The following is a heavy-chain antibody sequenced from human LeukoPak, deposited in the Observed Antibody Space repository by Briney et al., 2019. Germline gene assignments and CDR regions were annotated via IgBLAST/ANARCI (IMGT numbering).Heavy chain of an antibody. D-gene: IGHD1-26*01. CDR2: LSSSGLSP. J-gene: IGHJ4*02. V-gene: IGHV3-23*01. CDR3: AKDRSYQRVGATLD. CDR1: GFSFNNYA. Sequence: PGGSLRLSCAGSGFSFNNYAMYWVRQAPGKGLEWVSALSSSGLSPYYADSVKGRFSISRDISKNTLYLQMNSLRTEDTAVYYCAKDRSYQRVGATLDWGQGTLVTVSS.